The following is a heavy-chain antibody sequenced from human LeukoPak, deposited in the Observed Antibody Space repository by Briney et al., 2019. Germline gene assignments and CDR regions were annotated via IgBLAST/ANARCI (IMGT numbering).Heavy chain of an antibody. Sequence: GGSLRLSCATSGFTFSNYAMGWVRQAPGKGLEWVSYVTTSGAKTHYADFVKGRFTISRDNSKSMLFLQINSLRAEDTALYYCAKERWTTTAFDVWGQGTMVTVS. CDR3: AKERWTTTAFDV. CDR1: GFTFSNYA. D-gene: IGHD3/OR15-3a*01. V-gene: IGHV3-23*01. J-gene: IGHJ3*01. CDR2: VTTSGAKT.